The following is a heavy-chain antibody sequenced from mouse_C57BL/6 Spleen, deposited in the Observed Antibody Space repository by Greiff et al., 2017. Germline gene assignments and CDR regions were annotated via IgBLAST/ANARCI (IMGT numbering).Heavy chain of an antibody. V-gene: IGHV1-61*01. CDR1: GYTFTSYW. Sequence: QVQLQQPGAELVRPGSSVKLSCKASGYTFTSYWMDWVKQRPGQSLEWIGNIYPSDSDTPYNQKFKAKATLTVDKSSSTAYMQLSSLTSEDSAVYYCGRPMYYCSSRYFDVWGTGTTVTVSS. CDR3: GRPMYYCSSRYFDV. D-gene: IGHD1-1*01. J-gene: IGHJ1*03. CDR2: IYPSDSDT.